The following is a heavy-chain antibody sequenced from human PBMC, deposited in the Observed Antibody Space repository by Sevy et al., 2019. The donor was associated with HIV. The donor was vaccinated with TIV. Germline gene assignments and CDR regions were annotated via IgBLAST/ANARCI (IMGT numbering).Heavy chain of an antibody. D-gene: IGHD3-16*01. J-gene: IGHJ1*01. CDR2: IKGDGSDK. Sequence: GGYLRLSCAASGFTFSANRMNWVRQAPGKGLEWVANIKGDGSDKQYVDSVEGRFTISRDSAKNLLYLQMNSLRVEDTAVYYCAHESFGRFESWGQGTLVTVSS. CDR3: AHESFGRFES. V-gene: IGHV3-7*01. CDR1: GFTFSANR.